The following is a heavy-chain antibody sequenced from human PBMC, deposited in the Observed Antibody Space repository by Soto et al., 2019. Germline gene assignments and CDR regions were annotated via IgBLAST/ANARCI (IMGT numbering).Heavy chain of an antibody. Sequence: PSETLSLTCTVSGGSISSYYWSWIRQPPGKGLKWIGYIHSSGNSNYNPSLKSRVTASADTSKNQFSLKLKSVTAADTAVYYCARGGGLTPNFDYWGQGTLVTVSS. CDR2: IHSSGNS. CDR1: GGSISSYY. CDR3: ARGGGLTPNFDY. J-gene: IGHJ4*02. V-gene: IGHV4-59*01. D-gene: IGHD7-27*01.